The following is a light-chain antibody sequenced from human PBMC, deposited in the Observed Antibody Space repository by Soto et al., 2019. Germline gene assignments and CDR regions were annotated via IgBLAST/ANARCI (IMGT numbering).Light chain of an antibody. CDR3: SSYTSRGTYV. Sequence: QSVLTQPPSASGSPGQSVTISCTGTSSDVGAYNYVSWYQQYTGKAPKLMIYDVSKRPSGVPDRFSGSKSGNTASLTVSGLRADDEAVYYCSSYTSRGTYVFGTGTKLTVL. V-gene: IGLV2-8*01. CDR2: DVS. J-gene: IGLJ1*01. CDR1: SSDVGAYNY.